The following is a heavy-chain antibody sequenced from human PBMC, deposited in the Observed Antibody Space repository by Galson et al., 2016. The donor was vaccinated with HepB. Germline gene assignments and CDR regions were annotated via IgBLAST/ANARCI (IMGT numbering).Heavy chain of an antibody. Sequence: SLRLSCAASGFTVSNNYMSWVRQAPGKGLDWVSVIYSGGSTHYADSVKGRFSISRDSSKNTLYLHMNSLRVEDTAVYYCARDRKVLLWFGEPEDYWGQGTLVSVS. D-gene: IGHD3-10*01. J-gene: IGHJ4*02. CDR3: ARDRKVLLWFGEPEDY. CDR1: GFTVSNNY. V-gene: IGHV3-66*01. CDR2: IYSGGST.